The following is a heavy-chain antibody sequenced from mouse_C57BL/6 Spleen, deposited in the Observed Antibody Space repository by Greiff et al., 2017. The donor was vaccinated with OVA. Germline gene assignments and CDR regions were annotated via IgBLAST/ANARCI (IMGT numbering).Heavy chain of an antibody. V-gene: IGHV1-59*01. CDR2: IDPSDSYT. J-gene: IGHJ3*01. CDR3: ARRDNLGLGY. D-gene: IGHD4-1*01. CDR1: GYTFTSYW. Sequence: QVQLQQPGAELVRPGTSVKLSCKASGYTFTSYWMHWVKQRPGQGLEWIGVIDPSDSYTNYNQKFKGKATLTVYTSSSTAYMQLSSLTSEDSAVYYCARRDNLGLGYWGQGTLVTVSA.